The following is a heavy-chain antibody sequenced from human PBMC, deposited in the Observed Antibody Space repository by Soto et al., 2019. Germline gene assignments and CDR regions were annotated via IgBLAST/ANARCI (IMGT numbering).Heavy chain of an antibody. Sequence: QVQLVESGGGVVQPGRSLRLSCAASGFTFSSYAMHWVRQAPGKGLEWVAVISYDGSNKYYADSVKGRFTISRDNSKNTLYLQMNSLRAEDTAVYYCARGGYSGYDFRYWYFDLWGRGTLVTVSS. D-gene: IGHD5-12*01. CDR1: GFTFSSYA. J-gene: IGHJ2*01. CDR2: ISYDGSNK. CDR3: ARGGYSGYDFRYWYFDL. V-gene: IGHV3-30-3*01.